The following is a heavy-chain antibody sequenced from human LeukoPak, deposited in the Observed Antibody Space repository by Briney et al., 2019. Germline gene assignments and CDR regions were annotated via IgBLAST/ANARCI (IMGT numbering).Heavy chain of an antibody. D-gene: IGHD5-12*01. CDR2: IYYSGST. CDR1: GGSISSYY. V-gene: IGHV4-59*01. Sequence: SETLSLTCTVSGGSISSYYWSWIRQPPGKGLEWIGYIYYSGSTNYNPSLKSRVTISVDTSKNQFSLKLSSVTAADTAVYYCARETWISGLYYYYYMDVWGKGTTVTISS. J-gene: IGHJ6*03. CDR3: ARETWISGLYYYYYMDV.